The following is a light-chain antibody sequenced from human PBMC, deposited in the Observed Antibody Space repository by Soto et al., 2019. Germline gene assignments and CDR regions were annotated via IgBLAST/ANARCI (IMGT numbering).Light chain of an antibody. Sequence: HSVLTQPASVSGSPGQSITISCTGTTSDIGSYDLVSWYRQHPGEAPSLLIYGVNKRPSGVSNRFSGSKSGNTAYLTISGLQAEDEAHYWCYAYGLSNTFAFGGGTKLTVL. CDR1: TSDIGSYDL. CDR2: GVN. J-gene: IGLJ2*01. V-gene: IGLV2-23*02. CDR3: YAYGLSNTFA.